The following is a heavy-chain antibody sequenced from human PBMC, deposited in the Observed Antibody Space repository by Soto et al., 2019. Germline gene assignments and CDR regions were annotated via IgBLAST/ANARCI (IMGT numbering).Heavy chain of an antibody. CDR3: ARDGGVYGSGSYYREPTAEVVFDP. CDR2: IYYSGST. V-gene: IGHV4-31*03. Sequence: QVQLQESGPGLVKPSQTLSLTCTVSGGSISSGGYYWSWIRQHPGKGLEWIGYIYYSGSTYYNPSLKSRVTISVDTSKNQFSLKLSSVTAADTAVYYCARDGGVYGSGSYYREPTAEVVFDPWGQGTLVTVSS. J-gene: IGHJ5*02. CDR1: GGSISSGGYY. D-gene: IGHD3-10*01.